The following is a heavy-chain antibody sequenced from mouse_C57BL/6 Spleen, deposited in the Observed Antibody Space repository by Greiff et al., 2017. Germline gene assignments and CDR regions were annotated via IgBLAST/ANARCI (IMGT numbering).Heavy chain of an antibody. CDR2: IDPSDSET. CDR3: ARSGGGSYGFAY. V-gene: IGHV1-52*01. D-gene: IGHD1-1*02. J-gene: IGHJ3*01. Sequence: QVQLQQPGAELVRPGSSVKLSCKASGYTFTSYWMHWVKQRPIQGLEWIGNIDPSDSETHYNQKFKDKATLTVDKSSSTAYMQLSSLTSEDSAVYYCARSGGGSYGFAYWGQGTLVTVSA. CDR1: GYTFTSYW.